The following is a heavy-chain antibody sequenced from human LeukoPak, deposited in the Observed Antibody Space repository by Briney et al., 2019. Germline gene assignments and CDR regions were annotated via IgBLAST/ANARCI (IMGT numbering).Heavy chain of an antibody. CDR1: DDSITIYY. CDR2: IDHTGST. V-gene: IGHV4-59*01. CDR3: ARGNEVDTAVD. Sequence: SETLSLTCTVSDDSITIYYWSWIRQPPGKGLEWIGYIDHTGSTNYNPSLKSRVTISVDTSKNQFSLKLSSVTAADTAVYYCARGNEVDTAVDWGQGTLVTVSS. J-gene: IGHJ4*02. D-gene: IGHD5-18*01.